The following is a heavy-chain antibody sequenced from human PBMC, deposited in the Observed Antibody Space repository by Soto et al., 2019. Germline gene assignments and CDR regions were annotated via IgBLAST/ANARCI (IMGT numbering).Heavy chain of an antibody. CDR3: VRDMQLSRLDS. CDR2: INTDGSVA. V-gene: IGHV3-74*03. J-gene: IGHJ4*02. CDR1: GLTFRSYW. Sequence: EVQLVESGGGLVQPGESLRLSCAASGLTFRSYWMHWVRQAPGKGLVWVSRINTDGSVAMYVDSVKGRFTISRDNAKNTLYLHMNSLRAEDTAVYDCVRDMQLSRLDSWGQGTLVTVSS. D-gene: IGHD2-2*01.